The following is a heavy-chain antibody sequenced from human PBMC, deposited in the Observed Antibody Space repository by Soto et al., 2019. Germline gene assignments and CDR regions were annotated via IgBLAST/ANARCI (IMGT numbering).Heavy chain of an antibody. V-gene: IGHV3-23*01. J-gene: IGHJ3*02. D-gene: IGHD6-19*01. Sequence: EVQLLESGGGLVQPGGSLRLSCAASGFTFSTYSMTWVRQAPGKGLEWVSTIRDSGHSTHYAVSVRGRFAISRDNSKNTLFLQMNSLRAEDTAVYYCARVKAQILSSGWYGGDDIWGQGTMVTVSS. CDR1: GFTFSTYS. CDR3: ARVKAQILSSGWYGGDDI. CDR2: IRDSGHST.